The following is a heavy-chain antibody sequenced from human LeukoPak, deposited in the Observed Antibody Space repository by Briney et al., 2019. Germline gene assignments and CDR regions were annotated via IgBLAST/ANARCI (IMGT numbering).Heavy chain of an antibody. Sequence: PSETLSLTCAVYGGSFSGYYWSWIRRPPGKGLEWIGEINHSGSTNYNPSLKSRVTISVDTSKNQFSLKLSSVTAADTAVYYCARGHNYYGSGSYYNSRYYYYYGMDVWGQGTTVTVSS. D-gene: IGHD3-10*01. CDR3: ARGHNYYGSGSYYNSRYYYYYGMDV. CDR2: INHSGST. J-gene: IGHJ6*02. V-gene: IGHV4-34*01. CDR1: GGSFSGYY.